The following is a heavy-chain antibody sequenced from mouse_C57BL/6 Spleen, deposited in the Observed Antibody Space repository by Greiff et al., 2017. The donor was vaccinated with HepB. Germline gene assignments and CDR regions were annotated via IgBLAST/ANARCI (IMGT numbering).Heavy chain of an antibody. CDR1: GYTFPTYP. CDR3: ARGLDSSDGLLAY. D-gene: IGHD3-2*02. Sequence: QVQLQQSGAELVKPGASVKMSCKASGYTFPTYPIEWMKQNHGRSLKWIGNFNPYNDDTKYNEKFKGKATLTVEKSSSTCYLELSRLTSDDSAVYYCARGLDSSDGLLAYWGQGTLVTVSA. CDR2: FNPYNDDT. J-gene: IGHJ3*01. V-gene: IGHV1-47*01.